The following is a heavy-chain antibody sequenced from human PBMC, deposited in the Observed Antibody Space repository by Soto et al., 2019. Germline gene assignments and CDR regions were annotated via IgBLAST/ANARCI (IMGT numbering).Heavy chain of an antibody. J-gene: IGHJ4*02. CDR3: ARGVGAQPQYYFAY. CDR2: IIPIFGTA. D-gene: IGHD1-26*01. CDR1: GGTFSSYA. V-gene: IGHV1-69*13. Sequence: SSVKVSCKASGGTFSSYAISWVRQAPGQGLEWMGGIIPIFGTANYAQKFQGRVTITADESTSTAYMELSSLRSEDTAVYYCARGVGAQPQYYFAYWGQGSLVTVSS.